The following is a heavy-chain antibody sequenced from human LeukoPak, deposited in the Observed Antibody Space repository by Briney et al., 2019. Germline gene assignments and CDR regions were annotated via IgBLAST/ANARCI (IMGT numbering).Heavy chain of an antibody. CDR2: IKKDGSET. D-gene: IGHD3-22*01. CDR3: ERDPYCDSDSQCPPHS. Sequence: GGSLRLSCEASGLGLSFSNYWMSWVRQAPGKGLEWVANIKKDGSETYYVESVKGRFTISRDNVKNSLYLQMNSLRVEDTAVYYCERDPYCDSDSQCPPHSWGPGTLVTVSS. V-gene: IGHV3-7*01. J-gene: IGHJ4*02. CDR1: GLGLSFSNYW.